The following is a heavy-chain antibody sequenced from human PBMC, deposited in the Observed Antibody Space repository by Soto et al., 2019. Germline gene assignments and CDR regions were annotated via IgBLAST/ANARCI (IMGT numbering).Heavy chain of an antibody. Sequence: PSETLSLTCTLSGGSVRAPDWWNWVRQSPDKGLEWIAEVHISGHSNYNPSLRSRVSVSIDSSKNHFYLNLNSVTAADTAIYYCARVRQGCSANNCCFDPWGQGTQVTVPQ. D-gene: IGHD1-1*01. J-gene: IGHJ5*01. V-gene: IGHV4-4*02. CDR1: GGSVRAPDW. CDR2: VHISGHS. CDR3: ARVRQGCSANNCCFDP.